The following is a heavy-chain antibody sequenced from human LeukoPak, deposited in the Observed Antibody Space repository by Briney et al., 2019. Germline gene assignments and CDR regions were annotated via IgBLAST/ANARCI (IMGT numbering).Heavy chain of an antibody. Sequence: PGGSLRLSCAASGFIFSTSGMHWVRQAPGKGLEWVAVISYDGSNKYNADSVKGRFAISRDNSRNTLYLQMNSLRTEDTAVYYCARDRSSGTYYYYGMDVWGQGTTVTVSS. D-gene: IGHD6-6*01. J-gene: IGHJ6*02. CDR3: ARDRSSGTYYYYGMDV. CDR1: GFIFSTSG. CDR2: ISYDGSNK. V-gene: IGHV3-30*03.